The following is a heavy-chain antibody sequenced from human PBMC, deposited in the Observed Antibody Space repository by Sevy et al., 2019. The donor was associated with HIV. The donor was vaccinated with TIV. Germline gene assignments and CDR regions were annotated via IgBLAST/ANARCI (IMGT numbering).Heavy chain of an antibody. V-gene: IGHV3-23*01. Sequence: GGSLRLSCAASVFTFSSYAMSWVRQAPGKGLGWVSSIRGSGGTTYYADSVKGRFTISRDNTKNTLYLQMNSLRAEDTAVYYCARVKSGTYTPHDYWGQGTLVTVSS. D-gene: IGHD1-26*01. CDR3: ARVKSGTYTPHDY. J-gene: IGHJ4*02. CDR1: VFTFSSYA. CDR2: IRGSGGTT.